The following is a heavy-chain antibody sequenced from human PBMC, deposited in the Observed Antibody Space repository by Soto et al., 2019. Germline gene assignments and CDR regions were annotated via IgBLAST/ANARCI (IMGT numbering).Heavy chain of an antibody. J-gene: IGHJ6*02. D-gene: IGHD3-22*01. CDR3: AREGGYFDSSGSGVYHYHGVDV. V-gene: IGHV4-61*01. Sequence: SETLSLTCTVSGGSVRAGSYYWAWLRQPPGKGLEWIVHIYHSGSTIYNPSLKSRVTMSLDTSRNQFSLKLSSVTAADTAVYYCAREGGYFDSSGSGVYHYHGVDVWGQGTTVTVSS. CDR2: IYHSGST. CDR1: GGSVRAGSYY.